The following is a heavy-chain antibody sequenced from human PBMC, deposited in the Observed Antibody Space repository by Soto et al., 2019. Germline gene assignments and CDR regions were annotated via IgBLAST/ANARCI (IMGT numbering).Heavy chain of an antibody. CDR3: ARDCSSTSCYYYYYGMDV. CDR1: GFTFSSYW. D-gene: IGHD2-2*01. Sequence: GGSLRLSCAASGFTFSSYWMSWVRQAPGKGLEWVANIKQDGSEKYYVDSVKGRFTISRDNAKNSLYLQMNSLRAEDTAVYYCARDCSSTSCYYYYYGMDVWGQGTTVTVSS. J-gene: IGHJ6*02. V-gene: IGHV3-7*01. CDR2: IKQDGSEK.